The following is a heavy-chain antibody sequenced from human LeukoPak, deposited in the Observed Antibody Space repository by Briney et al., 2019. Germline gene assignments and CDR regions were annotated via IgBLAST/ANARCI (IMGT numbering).Heavy chain of an antibody. D-gene: IGHD2-2*01. V-gene: IGHV3-11*01. CDR3: ARDWAADI. CDR2: ISSSGSAI. J-gene: IGHJ4*02. CDR1: GFTFSDYY. Sequence: GGSLRLSCAASGFTFSDYYMTWIRQAPAKGVEGVSYISSSGSAIYYADSVKGRFTISRDNAKKALYLHMNSLRAEDTAVYYCARDWAADIWGQGTLVTVSS.